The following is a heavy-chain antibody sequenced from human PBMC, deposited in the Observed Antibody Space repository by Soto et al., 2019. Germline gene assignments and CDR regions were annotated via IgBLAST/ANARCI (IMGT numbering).Heavy chain of an antibody. CDR1: GGSISSGSFY. Sequence: QVQLQESGPGLVKPSQTLTLTCTVSGGSISSGSFYWSWIRQHPGKGLEWIGHISDSGSSYYNSSPESRVTISVDTSKNQFSLKLSAVTAADTAVYFCARTTFYDIFTAYYSLFDYWGQGTLVTVSS. CDR3: ARTTFYDIFTAYYSLFDY. D-gene: IGHD3-9*01. J-gene: IGHJ4*02. V-gene: IGHV4-31*03. CDR2: ISDSGSS.